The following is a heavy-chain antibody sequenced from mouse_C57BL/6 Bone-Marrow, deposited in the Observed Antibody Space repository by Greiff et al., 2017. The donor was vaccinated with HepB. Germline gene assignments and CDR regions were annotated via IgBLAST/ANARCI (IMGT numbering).Heavy chain of an antibody. V-gene: IGHV5-4*01. Sequence: EVKLMESGGGLVKPGGSLKLSCAASGFTFSSYAMSWVRQTPEKRLEWVATISDGGSYTYYPDNVKGRFTISRDNAKNNLYLQMSHLKSEDTAMYYCARDSLFITTVEAYWGQGTLVTVSA. CDR2: ISDGGSYT. CDR1: GFTFSSYA. D-gene: IGHD1-1*01. CDR3: ARDSLFITTVEAY. J-gene: IGHJ3*01.